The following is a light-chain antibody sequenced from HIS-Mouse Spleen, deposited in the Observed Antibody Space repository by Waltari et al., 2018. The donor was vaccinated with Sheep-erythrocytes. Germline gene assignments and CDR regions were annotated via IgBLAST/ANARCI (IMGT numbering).Light chain of an antibody. CDR1: SSDVGGYNY. Sequence: QSALTQPASVSGSPGRSITISFTGTSSDVGGYNYVSWYQQHPGKAPKLMIYEVSNRPSGVSNRFSGSKSGNTASLTISGLQAEDEADYYCSSYTSSSTYVVFGGGTKLTVL. V-gene: IGLV2-14*01. CDR3: SSYTSSSTYVV. J-gene: IGLJ2*01. CDR2: EVS.